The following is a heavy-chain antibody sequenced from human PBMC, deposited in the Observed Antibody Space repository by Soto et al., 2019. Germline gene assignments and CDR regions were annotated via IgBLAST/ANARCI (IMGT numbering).Heavy chain of an antibody. J-gene: IGHJ4*02. CDR1: GCIFRSSG. D-gene: IGHD3-22*01. CDR2: IWYDGSKK. V-gene: IGHV3-33*01. Sequence: QVQLVESGGGVVQPGRSLRLSCAASGCIFRSSGMHWVRHAPGKGMEWVAVIWYDGSKKYYADSVKGRFTISRDNSKNTMYLQMNSLRAEDTAVYYCARDRDYFDTSGYYYYFDYWGQGTLVTVSS. CDR3: ARDRDYFDTSGYYYYFDY.